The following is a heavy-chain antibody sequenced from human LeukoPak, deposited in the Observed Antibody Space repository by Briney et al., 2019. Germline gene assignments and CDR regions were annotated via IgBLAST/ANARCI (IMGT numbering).Heavy chain of an antibody. CDR3: AREDRGSSPYYKYYYMDV. Sequence: SETLSLTCTVSGSSISGYYWSWIRQPPGKGLEWIGSIFYSASTNYNPSLESRVTISIDTSKNQFSLKLRSVTAADTAVYFCAREDRGSSPYYKYYYMDVWGKGTTVTVSS. J-gene: IGHJ6*03. V-gene: IGHV4-59*01. CDR2: IFYSAST. CDR1: GSSISGYY. D-gene: IGHD6-6*01.